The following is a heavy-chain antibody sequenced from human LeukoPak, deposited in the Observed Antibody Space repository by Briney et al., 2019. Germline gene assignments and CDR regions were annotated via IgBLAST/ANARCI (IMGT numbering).Heavy chain of an antibody. Sequence: ASVKVSCKASGYTFTSYYLYGVRQAPGQGLEWMGVINPSGGSTTSAQKFQGRVTMTRDTSTSTVYMELRSLRSEDTAVYYCARGPGPADDGGGYCFDYWGQGTLVTASS. J-gene: IGHJ4*02. V-gene: IGHV1-46*01. CDR1: GYTFTSYY. D-gene: IGHD3-22*01. CDR2: INPSGGST. CDR3: ARGPGPADDGGGYCFDY.